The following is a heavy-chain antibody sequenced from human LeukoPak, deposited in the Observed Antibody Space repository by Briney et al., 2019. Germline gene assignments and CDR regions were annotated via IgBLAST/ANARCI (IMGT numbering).Heavy chain of an antibody. CDR3: ARDGGYGVNAAFDI. V-gene: IGHV3-48*02. J-gene: IGHJ3*02. Sequence: GGSLRLSCVASGFTFSSFSMNWVRQAPGKGLEWISYISSRSSAIYYADSVKGRFTISRDNAKNSLYLQMNSLGDEDTAVYYCARDGGYGVNAAFDIWGQGTMVTVSS. CDR1: GFTFSSFS. CDR2: ISSRSSAI. D-gene: IGHD4-23*01.